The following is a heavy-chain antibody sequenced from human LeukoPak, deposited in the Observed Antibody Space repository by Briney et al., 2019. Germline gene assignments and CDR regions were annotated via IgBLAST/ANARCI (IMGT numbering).Heavy chain of an antibody. D-gene: IGHD5-18*01. Sequence: PSETLSLTCAVYGGSFSGYYWSWIRQPPGKGLEWIGEINHSGSTNYNPPPKSRVTISVDTSKVQFSLKLSSVAAADTAVYYCARGGPLRGYSYGYRDYWGQGTLVTVSS. V-gene: IGHV4-34*01. CDR3: ARGGPLRGYSYGYRDY. CDR2: INHSGST. CDR1: GGSFSGYY. J-gene: IGHJ4*02.